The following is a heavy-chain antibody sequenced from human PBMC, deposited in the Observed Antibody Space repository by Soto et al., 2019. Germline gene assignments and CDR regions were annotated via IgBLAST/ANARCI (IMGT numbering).Heavy chain of an antibody. D-gene: IGHD2-2*01. V-gene: IGHV1-18*04. Sequence: GASVKVSCKASGYTFTSYGISWVRQAPGQGLEWMGWISAYNGNTNYAQKLQGRVTMTTDTSTSTAYMELRSLRSDDTAVYYCAREPRYCSSTSCPPTDYWGQGTLVTVSS. J-gene: IGHJ4*02. CDR3: AREPRYCSSTSCPPTDY. CDR2: ISAYNGNT. CDR1: GYTFTSYG.